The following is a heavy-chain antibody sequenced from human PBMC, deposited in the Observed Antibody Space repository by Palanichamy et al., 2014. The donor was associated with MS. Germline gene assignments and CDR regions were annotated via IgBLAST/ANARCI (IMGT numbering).Heavy chain of an antibody. CDR3: ARDNSGDGWYY. CDR1: GFTFRDYW. Sequence: EVQLVESGGGLVQPGGSLRLSCVVSGFTFRDYWMSWVRQAPGKGLEWEANINKDGSEKHYVDSVRGRFTISRDNAKNSLYLQMSSLRVEDTAVYYCARDNSGDGWYYWGQGTLVPVSS. J-gene: IGHJ4*02. V-gene: IGHV3-7*03. CDR2: INKDGSEK. D-gene: IGHD5-24*01.